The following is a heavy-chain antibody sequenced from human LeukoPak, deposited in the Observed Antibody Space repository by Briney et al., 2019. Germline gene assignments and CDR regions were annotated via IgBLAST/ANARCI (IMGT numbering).Heavy chain of an antibody. V-gene: IGHV1-18*04. CDR3: ARIGDSGYYKAEYFQH. Sequence: ASVKVSCKASGYTFTSYGISWVRQAPGQGLERMGWISAYNGNTNYAQKLQGRVTMTTDTSTSTAYMELSRLRSDDTAVYYCARIGDSGYYKAEYFQHWGQGTLVTVSS. D-gene: IGHD3-22*01. CDR1: GYTFTSYG. J-gene: IGHJ1*01. CDR2: ISAYNGNT.